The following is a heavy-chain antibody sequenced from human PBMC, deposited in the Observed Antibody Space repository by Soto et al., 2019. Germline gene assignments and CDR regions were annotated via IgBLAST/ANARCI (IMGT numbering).Heavy chain of an antibody. CDR1: GFTFSVYA. CDR2: ITMSADGT. V-gene: IGHV3-23*01. CDR3: TRTLANFDY. J-gene: IGHJ4*02. Sequence: GGSLRLSCAASGFTFSVYAMSWVRQAPGKGLVWVSSITMSADGTYYTDSVKGRFTISRDSSKNTVFLQMNSLRAEDTAIYYCTRTLANFDYWGQGILVTVSS.